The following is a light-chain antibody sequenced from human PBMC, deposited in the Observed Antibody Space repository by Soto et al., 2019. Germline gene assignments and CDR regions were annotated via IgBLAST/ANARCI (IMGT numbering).Light chain of an antibody. CDR1: QSISTW. V-gene: IGKV1-5*03. J-gene: IGKJ5*01. CDR3: HQYNSYPLT. Sequence: DIQMTQSPSTLSASVGDRVTITCRASQSISTWLAWYQQKPGKAPNLLIYKASRLETGVPSRFSGSGSGTEFTLTISSLQPEDFATYYCHQYNSYPLTFGQGTLLEVK. CDR2: KAS.